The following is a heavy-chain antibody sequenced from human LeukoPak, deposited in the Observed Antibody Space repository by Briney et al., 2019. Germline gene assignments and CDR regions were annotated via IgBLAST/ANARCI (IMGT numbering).Heavy chain of an antibody. D-gene: IGHD3-22*01. J-gene: IGHJ4*02. CDR3: ARDLSYYDSSGTYYFDY. CDR2: ISSSGSYI. Sequence: GGSLRLSCAASGFTFSSYSMNWVRQAPGKGLEWVSSISSSGSYIYYADSVKGRFTISRDNAKNSLYLQMNSLRAEDTAVYYCARDLSYYDSSGTYYFDYWGQGTLVTVSS. V-gene: IGHV3-21*01. CDR1: GFTFSSYS.